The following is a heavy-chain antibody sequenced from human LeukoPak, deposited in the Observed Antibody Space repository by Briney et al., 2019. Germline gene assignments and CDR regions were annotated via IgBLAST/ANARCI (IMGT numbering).Heavy chain of an antibody. CDR3: ARLLSGAMDV. V-gene: IGHV5-51*01. Sequence: GASLQISCEGSGYIFTSYWIGWVRQLPGKGLEWMGIIYPGDSDTRYSPSFQGQVTISADKSISTAYLQWSSLKASDTAMYYCARLLSGAMDVWGKGTTVTVSS. CDR1: GYIFTSYW. J-gene: IGHJ6*03. CDR2: IYPGDSDT. D-gene: IGHD2-2*01.